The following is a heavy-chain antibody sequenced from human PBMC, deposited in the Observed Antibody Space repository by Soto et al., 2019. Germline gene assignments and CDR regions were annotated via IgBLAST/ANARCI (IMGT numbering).Heavy chain of an antibody. CDR2: IYSGGST. V-gene: IGHV3-53*01. D-gene: IGHD3-22*01. J-gene: IGHJ4*02. Sequence: GSLRLSCAASGFTVSSNYMSWVRQAPGKGLEWVSVIYSGGSTYYADSVKGRFTISRDNSKNTLYLQMNSLRAEDTAVYYCARAPYYYDSSGYPHWGQGTLVTVSS. CDR3: ARAPYYYDSSGYPH. CDR1: GFTVSSNY.